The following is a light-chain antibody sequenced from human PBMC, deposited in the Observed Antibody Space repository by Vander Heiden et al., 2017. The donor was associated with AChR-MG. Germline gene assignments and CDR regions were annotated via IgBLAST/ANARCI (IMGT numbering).Light chain of an antibody. Sequence: QPVLTLPPSVSGAPGQSVTIPCTGSSSSIGAGYGVHWYQHLPGRAPKLLIYDDTNRPSGVPGRFSGSKSGTAASLAITGLQAEDDADYYCQSYDTASLYVFGGGTKVTVV. V-gene: IGLV1-40*01. CDR2: DDT. J-gene: IGLJ1*01. CDR3: QSYDTASLYV. CDR1: SSSIGAGYG.